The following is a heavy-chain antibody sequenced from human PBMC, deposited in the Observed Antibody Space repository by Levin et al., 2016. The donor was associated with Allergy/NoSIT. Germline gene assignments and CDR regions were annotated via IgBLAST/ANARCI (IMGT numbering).Heavy chain of an antibody. CDR1: GFPFNTYA. CDR2: ISGRGDKT. V-gene: IGHV3-23*01. D-gene: IGHD5-18*01. Sequence: GGSLRLSCAASGFPFNTYAMSWVRQGPGKGLECVATISGRGDKTFYPDSMKGRFTISRDNSKNTLYLQMNSLRAEDTALYYCAKDLGYSYGWIDSWGQGTLVTVSS. CDR3: AKDLGYSYGWIDS. J-gene: IGHJ4*02.